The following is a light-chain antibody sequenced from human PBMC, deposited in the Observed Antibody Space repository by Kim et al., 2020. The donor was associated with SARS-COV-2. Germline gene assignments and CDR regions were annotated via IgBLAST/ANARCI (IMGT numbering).Light chain of an antibody. CDR1: SGSVSTTFY. Sequence: GGTVTLTCGLSSGSVSTTFYPSWYQQTPGQAPRTLIYYTNTRSSGVPDRFSGSILGNKAALTITGAQADDESDYYCVLYLGSGIWVFGGGTQLTVL. V-gene: IGLV8-61*01. CDR2: YTN. CDR3: VLYLGSGIWV. J-gene: IGLJ3*02.